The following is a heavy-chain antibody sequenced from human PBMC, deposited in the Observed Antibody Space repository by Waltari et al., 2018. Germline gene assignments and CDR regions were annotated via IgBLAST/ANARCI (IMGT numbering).Heavy chain of an antibody. V-gene: IGHV3-21*03. CDR2: ISSSSSYI. D-gene: IGHD3-22*01. J-gene: IGHJ4*02. CDR3: ARLIAYYYDSSAEDY. Sequence: EVQLVESGGGLVKPGGSLRLSCAASGFTFRSYSMNWVRQAPGKGLEWVSSISSSSSYIYYADSVKGRFTISRDNAKNSLYLQMNSLRAEDTAVYYCARLIAYYYDSSAEDYWGQGTLVTVSS. CDR1: GFTFRSYS.